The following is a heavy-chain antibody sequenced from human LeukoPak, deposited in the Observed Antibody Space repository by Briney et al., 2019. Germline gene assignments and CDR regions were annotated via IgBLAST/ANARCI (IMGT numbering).Heavy chain of an antibody. Sequence: SVKVSCTASGGTFSSYAISWVRQAPGQGLEWMGGIIPIFGTANYAQKFLGRVTITTDESTSTAYMELSSLRSEDTAVYYCARALMIEPLAPFDYYYMDVWGKGTTVTVSS. D-gene: IGHD3-22*01. CDR2: IIPIFGTA. J-gene: IGHJ6*03. CDR1: GGTFSSYA. CDR3: ARALMIEPLAPFDYYYMDV. V-gene: IGHV1-69*05.